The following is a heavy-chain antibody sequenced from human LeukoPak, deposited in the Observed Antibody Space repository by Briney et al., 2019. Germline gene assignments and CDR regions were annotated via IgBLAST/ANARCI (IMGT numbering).Heavy chain of an antibody. CDR3: ARLHSIAISGAFDI. Sequence: PSETLSLTCAVSGYSISSGYYWGWIRQPPGKGLEWIGSICHSGSTYYNPSLKSRVTISVDTSKNQFSLKLSSVTAADTAVYYCARLHSIAISGAFDIWGQGTMVTVSS. J-gene: IGHJ3*02. CDR1: GYSISSGYY. V-gene: IGHV4-38-2*01. D-gene: IGHD2/OR15-2a*01. CDR2: ICHSGST.